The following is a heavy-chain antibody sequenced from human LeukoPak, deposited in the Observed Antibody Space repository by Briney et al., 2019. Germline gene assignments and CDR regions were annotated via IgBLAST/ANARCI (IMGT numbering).Heavy chain of an antibody. D-gene: IGHD2/OR15-2a*01. CDR3: ARDRFSIDAFDI. CDR1: GFTFSSYE. Sequence: GGSLRLSCAASGFTFSSYEMNWVRQAPGKGLEWVSVIYSGGSTYYADSVKGRFTISRDNSKNTLYLQMNSLRAEDTAVYYCARDRFSIDAFDIWGQGTMVTVSS. CDR2: IYSGGST. V-gene: IGHV3-53*01. J-gene: IGHJ3*02.